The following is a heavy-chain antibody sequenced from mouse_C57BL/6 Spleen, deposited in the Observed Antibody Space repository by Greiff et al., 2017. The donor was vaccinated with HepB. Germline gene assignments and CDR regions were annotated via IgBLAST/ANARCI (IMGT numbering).Heavy chain of an antibody. CDR2: ISSGSSTI. CDR3: ARRSYYYGSSEYFDV. V-gene: IGHV5-17*01. Sequence: EVQVVESGGGLVKPGGSLKLSCAASGFTFSDYGMHWVRQAPEKGLEWVAYISSGSSTIYYADTVKGGFTISRDNAKNTLFLQMTSLRSEDTAMYYCARRSYYYGSSEYFDVWGTGTTVTVSS. D-gene: IGHD1-1*01. CDR1: GFTFSDYG. J-gene: IGHJ1*03.